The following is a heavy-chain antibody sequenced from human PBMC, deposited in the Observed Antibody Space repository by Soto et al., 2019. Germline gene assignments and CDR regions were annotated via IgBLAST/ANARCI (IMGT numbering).Heavy chain of an antibody. D-gene: IGHD6-6*01. CDR3: AREMRVAARPYGMDV. Sequence: QVQLQESGPGLVKPSETLSLTCTVSGGSVSSGSYYWSWIRQPPGKGLEWIGYIYYSGSTNYNPSLTSRVTIPVDTSKNQFSLKLSSVTAADTAVYYCAREMRVAARPYGMDVWGQGTTVTVSS. CDR1: GGSVSSGSYY. CDR2: IYYSGST. V-gene: IGHV4-61*01. J-gene: IGHJ6*02.